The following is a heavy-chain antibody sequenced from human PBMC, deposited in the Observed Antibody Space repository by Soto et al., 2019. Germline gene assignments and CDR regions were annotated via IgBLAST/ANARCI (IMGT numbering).Heavy chain of an antibody. CDR3: AKQEGVTWEVPYAMDV. CDR2: TYHSGNP. J-gene: IGHJ6*02. V-gene: IGHV4-30-2*03. D-gene: IGHD1-26*01. CDR1: GDTISTGGYT. Sequence: SETLSLTCDVSGDTISTGGYTWAWIRQPPGEALEWIGHTYHSGNPYYNPSLESRLAISVDTSKNHFSLKLSSVTAADTAVYYCAKQEGVTWEVPYAMDVWGQGTTVTVSS.